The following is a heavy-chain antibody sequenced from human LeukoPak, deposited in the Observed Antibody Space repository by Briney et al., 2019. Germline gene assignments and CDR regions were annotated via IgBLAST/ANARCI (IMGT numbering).Heavy chain of an antibody. V-gene: IGHV3-13*01. Sequence: PGGSLRLSCAASGFTFSSYDMHWVRQATGKGLEWVSAIGTAGDTYYPGSVKGRFTISRENAKNSLYLQMNSLRAGDTAVYYCARGSDSAGMDWFDPWGQGTLVTVSS. D-gene: IGHD6-13*01. CDR2: IGTAGDT. J-gene: IGHJ5*02. CDR3: ARGSDSAGMDWFDP. CDR1: GFTFSSYD.